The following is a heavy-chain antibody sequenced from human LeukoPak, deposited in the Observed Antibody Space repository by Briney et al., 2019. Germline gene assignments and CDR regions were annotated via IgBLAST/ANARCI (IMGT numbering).Heavy chain of an antibody. D-gene: IGHD2-21*02. V-gene: IGHV3-43D*03. J-gene: IGHJ4*02. CDR3: AKDFLRYCGGDSYSQYFDY. CDR1: GFTFDDYA. CDR2: ISWDGGST. Sequence: GGSLRLSCAASGFTFDDYAMHWVRQAPGKGLEWVSLISWDGGSTYYADSVKGRFTISRDNSKNSLYLQMNSLRAEDTALYYCAKDFLRYCGGDSYSQYFDYWGQGTLVTVSS.